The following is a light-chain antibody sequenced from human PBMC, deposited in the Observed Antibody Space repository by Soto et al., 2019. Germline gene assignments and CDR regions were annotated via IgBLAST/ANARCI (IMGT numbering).Light chain of an antibody. Sequence: QSVLTQPPSASGTPGQRVAISCSGSSSNIGSNTVNWYQQLPGTAPKLLIYSANQRPSGVPDRFSGSKSGTSASLAISGLQSEDEADYHCAAWDDSLNGLVFGGGTQLTVL. V-gene: IGLV1-44*01. CDR3: AAWDDSLNGLV. CDR2: SAN. CDR1: SSNIGSNT. J-gene: IGLJ3*02.